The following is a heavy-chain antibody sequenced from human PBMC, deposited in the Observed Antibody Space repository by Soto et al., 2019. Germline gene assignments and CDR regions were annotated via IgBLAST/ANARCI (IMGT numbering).Heavy chain of an antibody. Sequence: PGGSLRLSCAASGFTFSSYAMHWVRQAPGKGLEWVAVISYDGSNKYYADSVKGRFTISRDNSKNTLYLQMNSLRAEDTAVYYCARDGAGVPNYYYYGMDVWGQGTTVTVS. CDR3: ARDGAGVPNYYYYGMDV. J-gene: IGHJ6*02. V-gene: IGHV3-30-3*01. D-gene: IGHD1-26*01. CDR1: GFTFSSYA. CDR2: ISYDGSNK.